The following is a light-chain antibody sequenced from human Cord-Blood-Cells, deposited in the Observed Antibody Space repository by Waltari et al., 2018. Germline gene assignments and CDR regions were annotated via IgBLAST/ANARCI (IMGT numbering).Light chain of an antibody. J-gene: IGKJ1*01. CDR2: KAF. Sequence: DIQMTQSPSTLSASVGDRVTIPCRASQSISSWLAWYQQKPGKAPKLLIYKAFSLESGVPSRFSGSGSGTEFTLTISSLQPDDFATYYCQQYNSYSPWTFGQGTKVEIK. CDR3: QQYNSYSPWT. CDR1: QSISSW. V-gene: IGKV1-5*03.